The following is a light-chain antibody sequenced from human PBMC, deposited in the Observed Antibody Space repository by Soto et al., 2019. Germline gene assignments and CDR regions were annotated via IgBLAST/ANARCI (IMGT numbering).Light chain of an antibody. Sequence: DIHMTQSPSTLSASVGDRVTITCRASQSISIWLAWYQQKPGRAPNLLIYGTSSLESGVPPRFIGSGSGTEFTLTISSLQPDDFATYYCQHYNDYSWTFGQGTKVEIK. V-gene: IGKV1-5*03. CDR1: QSISIW. J-gene: IGKJ1*01. CDR3: QHYNDYSWT. CDR2: GTS.